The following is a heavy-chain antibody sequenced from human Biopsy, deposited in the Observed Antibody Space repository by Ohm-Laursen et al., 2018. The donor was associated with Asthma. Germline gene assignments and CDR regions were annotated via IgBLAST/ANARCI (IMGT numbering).Heavy chain of an antibody. CDR1: GFTVSSNG. J-gene: IGHJ3*02. D-gene: IGHD4-23*01. Sequence: SLRLSCAAAGFTVSSNGMSWVRQPPGKGLEWVSVIYSGCGTFYADSVKGRGAISRDISKNTLSLQMNSLIPEDSAVYYCVRADGGNFFSEAFDIWGQGTMVTVSS. CDR2: IYSGCGT. V-gene: IGHV3-53*01. CDR3: VRADGGNFFSEAFDI.